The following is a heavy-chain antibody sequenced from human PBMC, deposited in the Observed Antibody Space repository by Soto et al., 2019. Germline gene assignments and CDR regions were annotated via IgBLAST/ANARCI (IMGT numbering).Heavy chain of an antibody. J-gene: IGHJ3*02. D-gene: IGHD2-15*01. CDR3: ARVDVVVAADAFDI. Sequence: QGQLVESGGGVVQPGRSLRLYCAASEFTFSNFGMHWVRQAPGKGLEWVAVIYYDGSNEYYADSVKGRFTISRDNSKNTLYLQMNSLRAEDTAVYYCARVDVVVAADAFDIWGQGTMVTVSS. CDR2: IYYDGSNE. CDR1: EFTFSNFG. V-gene: IGHV3-33*01.